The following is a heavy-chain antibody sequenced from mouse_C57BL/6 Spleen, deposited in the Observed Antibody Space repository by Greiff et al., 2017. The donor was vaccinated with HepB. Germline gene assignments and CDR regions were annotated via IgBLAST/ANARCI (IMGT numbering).Heavy chain of an antibody. CDR3: ARSGHLRLPLLAY. CDR2: ISSGSSTI. Sequence: DVKLVETGGGLVKPGGSLKLSCAASGFTFSDYGMHWVRQAPEKGLEWVAYISSGSSTIDDADTVKGRFTISRDNAKNTLFLQMTSLRSEDTAMYYCARSGHLRLPLLAYWGQGTLVTVSA. D-gene: IGHD3-2*02. CDR1: GFTFSDYG. V-gene: IGHV5-17*01. J-gene: IGHJ3*01.